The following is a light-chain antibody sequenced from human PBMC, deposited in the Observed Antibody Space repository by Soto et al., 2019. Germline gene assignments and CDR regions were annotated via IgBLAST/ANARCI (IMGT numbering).Light chain of an antibody. Sequence: DIQMTQSPSTLSASVGDRVTITCRDSQSISSWLAWYQQKPGKAPKLLIYKASSLESGVPSRFSGSGSGTEFTLTISSLQPDDFATYYCQQYNSYWTLGQGT. CDR3: QQYNSYWT. CDR2: KAS. V-gene: IGKV1-5*03. J-gene: IGKJ1*01. CDR1: QSISSW.